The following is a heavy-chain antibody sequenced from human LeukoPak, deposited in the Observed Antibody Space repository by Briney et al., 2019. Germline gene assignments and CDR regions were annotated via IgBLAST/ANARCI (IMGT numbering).Heavy chain of an antibody. CDR3: ARRGSPQLYFDY. CDR2: IYYSGST. Sequence: SQTLSLACTVSGGSISSGYYYWSWIRQPPGKGLEWIGYIYYSGSTNYNPSLKSRVTISVDTSKNQFSLKLSSVTAADTAVYYCARRGSPQLYFDYWGQGTLVTVSS. D-gene: IGHD2-2*01. CDR1: GGSISSGYYY. J-gene: IGHJ4*02. V-gene: IGHV4-61*01.